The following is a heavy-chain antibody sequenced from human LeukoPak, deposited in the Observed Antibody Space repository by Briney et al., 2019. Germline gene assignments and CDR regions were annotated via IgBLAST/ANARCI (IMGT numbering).Heavy chain of an antibody. CDR1: GFTFNSYG. J-gene: IGHJ6*02. CDR2: ISYDGSNK. V-gene: IGHV3-30*18. CDR3: AKEGDDSSGYYYYYGMDV. Sequence: GRSLRLSCAASGFTFNSYGMHWVRQAPGKGLEWVAVISYDGSNKYYADSVKGRFTISRDNSKNTLYLQMNSLRAEDTAVYYCAKEGDDSSGYYYYYGMDVWGQGTTVTVSS. D-gene: IGHD3-22*01.